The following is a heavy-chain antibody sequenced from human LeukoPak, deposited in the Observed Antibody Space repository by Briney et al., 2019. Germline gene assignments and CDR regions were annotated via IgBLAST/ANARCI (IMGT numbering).Heavy chain of an antibody. Sequence: SETLSLTCTVSGGSISSSSYYWGWIRQPPGKGLEWIGGIYHSGSTYYNPSLKSRLTISVDTSKNQFSLKLSSVTAADTAVYYCASQQQLVLLDWFDPWGQGTLVTVSS. CDR2: IYHSGST. CDR3: ASQQQLVLLDWFDP. CDR1: GGSISSSSYY. D-gene: IGHD6-13*01. J-gene: IGHJ5*02. V-gene: IGHV4-39*07.